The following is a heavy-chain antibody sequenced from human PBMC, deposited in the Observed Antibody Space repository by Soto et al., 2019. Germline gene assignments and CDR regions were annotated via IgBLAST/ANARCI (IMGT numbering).Heavy chain of an antibody. CDR2: INAGNGNT. J-gene: IGHJ5*02. V-gene: IGHV1-3*01. D-gene: IGHD3-3*01. CDR3: ARVGVRFLDCTNWLDP. Sequence: ASVKVSCKASGYTFTSYAMHWVRQAPGQRLEWMGWINAGNGNTKYSQKFQGRVTITRDTSASTAYMELSSLRSEDTAVYYCARVGVRFLDCTNWLDPCGQGSLVPVSS. CDR1: GYTFTSYA.